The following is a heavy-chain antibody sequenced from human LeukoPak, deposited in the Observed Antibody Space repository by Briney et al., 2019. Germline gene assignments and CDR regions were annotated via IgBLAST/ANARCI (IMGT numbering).Heavy chain of an antibody. CDR3: AKDGWWIQLWFSGRAAFDI. D-gene: IGHD5-18*01. Sequence: PGGSLRLSCAASGFTFSSYAMSWVRQAPGKGLEWVSAISGSGGSTYYADSVKGRFTISRDNSKNTLYLQMNSLRAEDTAVYYCAKDGWWIQLWFSGRAAFDIWGQGTMVTVSS. V-gene: IGHV3-23*01. CDR2: ISGSGGST. J-gene: IGHJ3*02. CDR1: GFTFSSYA.